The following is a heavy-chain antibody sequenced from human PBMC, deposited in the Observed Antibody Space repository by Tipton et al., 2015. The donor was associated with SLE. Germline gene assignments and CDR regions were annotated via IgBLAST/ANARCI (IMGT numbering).Heavy chain of an antibody. CDR1: GGTFSSSA. CDR3: AREIDYYDSTGGGGYFRH. Sequence: QVQLVQSGAEVKEPGSSVKVSCKASGGTFSSSAISWVRQAPGQGLEWMGGIIPIFDTPIYAQKFQGRVTITTDESTSTAYMELSSLTSEDTAVYFCAREIDYYDSTGGGGYFRHWGQGTLVTVSS. CDR2: IIPIFDTP. J-gene: IGHJ1*01. D-gene: IGHD3-22*01. V-gene: IGHV1-69*01.